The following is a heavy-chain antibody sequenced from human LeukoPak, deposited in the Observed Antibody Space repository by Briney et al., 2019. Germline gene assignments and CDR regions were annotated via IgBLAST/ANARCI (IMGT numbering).Heavy chain of an antibody. D-gene: IGHD1-20*01. V-gene: IGHV3-23*01. CDR1: GFTFSTYW. J-gene: IGHJ4*02. CDR3: AKYGGNNFGPYDY. Sequence: PGGSLRLSCAASGFTFSTYWMSWVRQAPGKGLEWVSAISGSGGDTYYADSVKGRFTISRDNSKNTLYVQLNSLRAEDTAVYYCAKYGGNNFGPYDYGGQEPLVTVPS. CDR2: ISGSGGDT.